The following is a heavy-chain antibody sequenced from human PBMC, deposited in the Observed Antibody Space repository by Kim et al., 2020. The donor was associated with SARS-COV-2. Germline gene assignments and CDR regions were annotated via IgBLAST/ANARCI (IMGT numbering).Heavy chain of an antibody. J-gene: IGHJ4*02. V-gene: IGHV1-3*01. CDR3: ARSLVTFGGVIVSDFDY. Sequence: FQGRVTITRDTSASTAYMELSSLRSEDTAVYYCARSLVTFGGVIVSDFDYWGQGTLVTVSS. D-gene: IGHD3-16*02.